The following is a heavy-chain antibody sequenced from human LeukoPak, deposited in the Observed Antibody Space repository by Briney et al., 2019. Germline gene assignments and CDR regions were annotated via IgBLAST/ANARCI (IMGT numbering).Heavy chain of an antibody. J-gene: IGHJ4*02. CDR1: GGSISSSSYY. V-gene: IGHV4-39*01. Sequence: SETLSLTCTVSGGSISSSSYYWGWLGQPPGKGLEWVGSIYYSGSNYYNPSLKRRVTISVDTSKNQFSLKLSSVTAADTVVYYCARHDIVGAPLDYWGQGTLVTVSS. CDR3: ARHDIVGAPLDY. D-gene: IGHD1-26*01. CDR2: IYYSGSN.